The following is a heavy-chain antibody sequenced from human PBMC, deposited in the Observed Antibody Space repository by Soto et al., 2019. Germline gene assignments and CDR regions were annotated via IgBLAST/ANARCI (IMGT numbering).Heavy chain of an antibody. V-gene: IGHV3-23*01. J-gene: IGHJ4*02. Sequence: EVQLLESGGGWVQPGGSLRLSCAASGFTFSSYAMNWVCQAPGKGLEWVSVISGSGGSTYYADSVKGRFSISRDSSKNTLYLQMNSLRAEDTAVYYCAKRGSGSYFDYWGQGTLVTVSS. D-gene: IGHD1-26*01. CDR1: GFTFSSYA. CDR2: ISGSGGST. CDR3: AKRGSGSYFDY.